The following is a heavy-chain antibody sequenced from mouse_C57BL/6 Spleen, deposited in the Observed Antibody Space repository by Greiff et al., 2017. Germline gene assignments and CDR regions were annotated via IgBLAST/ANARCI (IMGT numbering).Heavy chain of an antibody. CDR3: TRGARGYAMDY. CDR1: GFTFSSYA. J-gene: IGHJ4*01. Sequence: EVQLVESGEGLVKPGGSLKLSSAASGFTFSSYAMSWVRQTPEKRLEWVAYISSGGDYIYYADTVKGRFTISRDNARNTLYLQMSSLKSEDTAMYYCTRGARGYAMDYWGQGTSVTVSS. CDR2: ISSGGDYI. V-gene: IGHV5-9-1*02.